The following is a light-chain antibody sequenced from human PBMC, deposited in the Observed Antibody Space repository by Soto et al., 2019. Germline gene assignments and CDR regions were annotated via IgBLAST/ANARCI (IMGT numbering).Light chain of an antibody. CDR3: QKYNTARWT. V-gene: IGKV1-27*01. CDR2: ATS. J-gene: IGKJ1*01. Sequence: DIQMTQSPSSLSASVGDRVTITCRASQAISNYLAWYQQKPGKVPKLLIYATSTLQSGVPCRFSGSGSGTDFTLTISSLQPEDVATYYCQKYNTARWTFGQGTKVEIK. CDR1: QAISNY.